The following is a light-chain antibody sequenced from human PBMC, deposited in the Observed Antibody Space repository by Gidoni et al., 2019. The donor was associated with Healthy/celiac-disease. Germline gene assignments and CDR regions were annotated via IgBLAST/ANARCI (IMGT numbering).Light chain of an antibody. CDR2: GAS. V-gene: IGKV3-20*01. CDR3: QQYGSSPPLT. J-gene: IGKJ4*01. CDR1: QSVSSSY. Sequence: IVFTQSPGTLSLSPVERATLSCRASQSVSSSYLAWYQQKPGKAPRLLIYGASSRATGIPDRFSGSGSGTDFTLTISRLEPEDFAVYYWQQYGSSPPLTFGGGTKVEIK.